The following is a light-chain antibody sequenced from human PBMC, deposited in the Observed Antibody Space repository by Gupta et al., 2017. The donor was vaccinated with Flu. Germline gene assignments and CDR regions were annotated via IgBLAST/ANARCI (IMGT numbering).Light chain of an antibody. CDR3: QTWDNGTWV. V-gene: IGLV3-1*01. CDR1: TLGDKY. Sequence: SYDLTQPPSVSVSPGQPASISCSGETLGDKYVSWYRQRAGQSPLLVIYQDYRRPSGIPERLSGSNSGNAATLTIAGTQAMDEADYYCQTWDNGTWVFGGGTKLTVL. CDR2: QDY. J-gene: IGLJ3*02.